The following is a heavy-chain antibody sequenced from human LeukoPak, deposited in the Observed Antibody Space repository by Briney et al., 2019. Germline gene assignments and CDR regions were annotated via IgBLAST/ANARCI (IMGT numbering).Heavy chain of an antibody. D-gene: IGHD1-26*01. CDR2: FDPEDGET. Sequence: ASVKVSCKVSGYTLTELSMHWVRQAPGKGLEWMGGFDPEDGETIYAQKFQGRVTMTEDTSTDTAYMELRSLRSDDTAVYYCARAGELGVGATTEDYYGMDVWGQGTTVTVSS. J-gene: IGHJ6*02. CDR3: ARAGELGVGATTEDYYGMDV. V-gene: IGHV1-24*01. CDR1: GYTLTELS.